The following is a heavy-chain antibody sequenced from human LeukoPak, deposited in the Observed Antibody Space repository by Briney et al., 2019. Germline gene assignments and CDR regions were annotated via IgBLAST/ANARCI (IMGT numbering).Heavy chain of an antibody. V-gene: IGHV4-39*01. CDR3: ASLSHQWEILEAGFDY. CDR1: GGSISSSSYY. J-gene: IGHJ4*02. Sequence: SETLSLTCTVSGGSISSSSYYWGWIRQPQGQGLEWFGSIYCSGSTYYHPSLKSRVTISVDTSKNQFSLKLSSVTAADTAVYYCASLSHQWEILEAGFDYWVRGTLVSVCS. D-gene: IGHD1-26*01. CDR2: IYCSGST.